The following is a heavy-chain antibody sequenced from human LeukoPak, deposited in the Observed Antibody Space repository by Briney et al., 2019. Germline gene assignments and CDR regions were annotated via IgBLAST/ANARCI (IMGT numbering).Heavy chain of an antibody. V-gene: IGHV3-7*03. D-gene: IGHD4-17*01. J-gene: IGHJ4*02. CDR2: IKQDGGET. CDR3: SKKGQSEDYGKPG. CDR1: GFPFSSYW. Sequence: GGSLRLSCAASGFPFSSYWMAWVRQAPGKGLEWVASIKQDGGETFYVDSVKGRFTISRDNSKNTLYLQMSSLRADDTAVYYCSKKGQSEDYGKPGWGQGTLVTVSS.